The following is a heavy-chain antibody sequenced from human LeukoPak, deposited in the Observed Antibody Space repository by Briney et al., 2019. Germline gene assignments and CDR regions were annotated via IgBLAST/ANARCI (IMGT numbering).Heavy chain of an antibody. CDR1: DYTFTRYG. CDR3: VSYQADDGIRYFDWLGYGMDV. CDR2: ISGYVGNT. J-gene: IGHJ6*02. Sequence: GASVKVSCKASDYTFTRYGISRERQAPGQGLEWVGWISGYVGNTFYAQKFQGRVTMTTETSTSTAYMELRSLRSDDTAVYYCVSYQADDGIRYFDWLGYGMDVWGQGTTVTVSS. D-gene: IGHD3-9*01. V-gene: IGHV1-18*01.